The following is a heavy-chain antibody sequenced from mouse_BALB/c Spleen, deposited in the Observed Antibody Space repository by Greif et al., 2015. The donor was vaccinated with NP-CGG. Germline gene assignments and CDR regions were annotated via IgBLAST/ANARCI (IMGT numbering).Heavy chain of an antibody. V-gene: IGHV1-80*01. Sequence: QVQLQQSGAELVRPGSSVKISCKASGYAFSSYWMNWVKQRPGQGLEWIGQIYPGDGDTNYNGKFKGKATLTADKSSSTAYMQLSSLTSEDSAVYFCARVYYYAMDYWGQGTSVTVSS. CDR2: IYPGDGDT. CDR1: GYAFSSYW. CDR3: ARVYYYAMDY. J-gene: IGHJ4*01.